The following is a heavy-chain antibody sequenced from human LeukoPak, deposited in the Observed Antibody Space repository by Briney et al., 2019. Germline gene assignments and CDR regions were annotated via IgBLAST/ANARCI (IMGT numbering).Heavy chain of an antibody. CDR3: ARGGRYCSSTSCYTEGFDY. CDR1: GYTFTGYY. Sequence: ASVRVSCKASGYTFTGYYMHWVRQAPGQGLEWRRWINPNSGGTNYAQKFQGRVTMTRDTSISTAYMELSRLRSDDTAVYYCARGGRYCSSTSCYTEGFDYWGQGTLVTVSS. V-gene: IGHV1-2*02. D-gene: IGHD2-2*02. CDR2: INPNSGGT. J-gene: IGHJ4*02.